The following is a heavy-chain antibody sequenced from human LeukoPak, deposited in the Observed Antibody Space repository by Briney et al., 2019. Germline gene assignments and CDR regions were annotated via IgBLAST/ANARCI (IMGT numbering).Heavy chain of an antibody. Sequence: GGSLRLSCAASEFTFSTYNMHWVRQAPGKGLEWVADISFDGTKKYYADSVKGRFTISRDNSKNTLFLQMNSLRAEDTAVYYCARERESTYGSVDFWGQGTLVTVSS. J-gene: IGHJ4*02. V-gene: IGHV3-30-3*01. D-gene: IGHD3-10*01. CDR3: ARERESTYGSVDF. CDR2: ISFDGTKK. CDR1: EFTFSTYN.